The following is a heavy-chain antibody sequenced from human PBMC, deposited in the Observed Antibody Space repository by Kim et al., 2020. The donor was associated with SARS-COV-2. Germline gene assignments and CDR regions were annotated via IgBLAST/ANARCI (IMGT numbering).Heavy chain of an antibody. CDR1: GYTFTSYW. V-gene: IGHV1-46*01. CDR3: ARAWDQNFDF. CDR2: INPSNAYT. Sequence: ASVKVSCKASGYTFTSYWIHWVRQAPGQGLEWMGMINPSNAYTRYAQSFQGRVTTTSDTPTSTASMELSSLTSEDTAVYYCARAWDQNFDFWGQGTLVTV. D-gene: IGHD1-26*01. J-gene: IGHJ4*02.